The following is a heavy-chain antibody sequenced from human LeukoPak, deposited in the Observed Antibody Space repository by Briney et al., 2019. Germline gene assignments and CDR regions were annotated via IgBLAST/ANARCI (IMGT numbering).Heavy chain of an antibody. J-gene: IGHJ4*02. CDR3: ARGEDYYDSSGYYALCY. CDR2: IIPIFGTA. CDR1: GGTFSSYT. Sequence: SVKVSCKASGGTFSSYTISWVRQAPGQGLEWMGGIIPIFGTANYAQKFQGRVTITADESTSTAYMELSSLRSEDTAVYYCARGEDYYDSSGYYALCYWGQGTLVTVSS. V-gene: IGHV1-69*13. D-gene: IGHD3-22*01.